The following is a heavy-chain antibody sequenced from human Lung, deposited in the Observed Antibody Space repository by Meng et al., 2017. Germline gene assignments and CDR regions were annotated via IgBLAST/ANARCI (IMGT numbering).Heavy chain of an antibody. Sequence: QVQLQQGGEGLLQPSETLALTCVVAGGSFSDYYWSWIRQPPGKGLEWIGEINHSGSTNYNPSLESRATISVDTSQNNLSLKLSSVTAADSAVYYCARGPTTMAHDFDYWGQGTLVTVSS. CDR2: INHSGST. D-gene: IGHD4-11*01. V-gene: IGHV4-34*01. CDR1: GGSFSDYY. J-gene: IGHJ4*02. CDR3: ARGPTTMAHDFDY.